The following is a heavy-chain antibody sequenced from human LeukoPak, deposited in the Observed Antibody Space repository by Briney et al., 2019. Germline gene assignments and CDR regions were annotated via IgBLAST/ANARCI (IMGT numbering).Heavy chain of an antibody. D-gene: IGHD6-19*01. Sequence: ASVKVSCKASGYTFTGYYMHWVRQAPGQGLEWMGIINPSGGSTSYAQKFQGRVTMTRDMSTSTVYMELSSLRSEDTAVYYCAREPIAVAGTLYWGQGTLVTVSS. CDR2: INPSGGST. CDR3: AREPIAVAGTLY. CDR1: GYTFTGYY. J-gene: IGHJ4*02. V-gene: IGHV1-46*01.